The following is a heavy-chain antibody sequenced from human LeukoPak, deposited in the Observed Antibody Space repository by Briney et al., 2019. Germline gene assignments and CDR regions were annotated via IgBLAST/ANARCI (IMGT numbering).Heavy chain of an antibody. J-gene: IGHJ4*02. D-gene: IGHD6-19*01. CDR1: GGSISSYY. CDR2: IYYSGTT. CDR3: ARGSSSGWYGFDS. V-gene: IGHV4-59*01. Sequence: SETLSLTCTVFGGSISSYYWSWVRQPPGKGLEWIGYIYYSGTTNYNPSLKSRVTISVDTSKNQFSLKLNPVTAADTAVYYCARGSSSGWYGFDSWGQGTLVTVSS.